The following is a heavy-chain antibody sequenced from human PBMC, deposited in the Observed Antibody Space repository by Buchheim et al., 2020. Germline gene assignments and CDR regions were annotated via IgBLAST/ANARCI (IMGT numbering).Heavy chain of an antibody. D-gene: IGHD3-3*01. CDR2: ISSSSSTI. J-gene: IGHJ3*02. CDR3: ARDRGKTYYDFWSGYSTYAFEI. Sequence: EVQLVESGGGLVQPGGSLRLSCAASGFTFSSYSMNWVRQAPGKGLEWGSYISSSSSTIYYADSVKGRFTISRDNDKNSLYLQMNSLRAEDTAVYYCARDRGKTYYDFWSGYSTYAFEIWGEGT. CDR1: GFTFSSYS. V-gene: IGHV3-48*04.